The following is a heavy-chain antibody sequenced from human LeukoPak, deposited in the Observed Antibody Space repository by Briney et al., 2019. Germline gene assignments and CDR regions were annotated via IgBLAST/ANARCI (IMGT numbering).Heavy chain of an antibody. J-gene: IGHJ4*02. D-gene: IGHD2/OR15-2a*01. Sequence: PGGSLRLSCAASGFTFSSDSMTWLRQAPGKGLEWVSTISNSAVSTFYADPVKGRFSISRDNSKNTLYLHMSSLSAEDTAMYYCAKDSFSTMWGPGTLVTVSS. CDR1: GFTFSSDS. V-gene: IGHV3-23*01. CDR3: AKDSFSTM. CDR2: ISNSAVST.